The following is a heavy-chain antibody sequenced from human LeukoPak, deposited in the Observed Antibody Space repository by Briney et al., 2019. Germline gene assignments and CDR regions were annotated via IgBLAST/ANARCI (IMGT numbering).Heavy chain of an antibody. CDR3: ARDGAYYYDSSGYYLVY. Sequence: ASVNVSCKASGYTLTFYHMHWVRQAPGQGPEWMGIINSSGGGTRYAQKFQGRVTMTSDTSTRTVYMELSSLRSDDTAVYYCARDGAYYYDSSGYYLVYWGQGTLVAVSS. J-gene: IGHJ4*02. V-gene: IGHV1-46*01. D-gene: IGHD3-22*01. CDR2: INSSGGGT. CDR1: GYTLTFYH.